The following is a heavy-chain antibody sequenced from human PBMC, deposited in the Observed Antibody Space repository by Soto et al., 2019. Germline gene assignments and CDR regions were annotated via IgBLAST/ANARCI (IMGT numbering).Heavy chain of an antibody. J-gene: IGHJ3*02. CDR3: XRGEAWXXEAFDI. CDR1: GFSVSNYG. V-gene: IGHV3-33*01. Sequence: QVQLVESGGGVVQPGQSLRLSCAASGFSVSNYGMHWVRQAPGKGLEWVAVVWKDGNTKHYGDSVKGRFTISRDNSKXXXXXXXXXXXXXXXXXXXXXRGEAWXXEAFDIWGQGTRVTVSS. CDR2: VWKDGNTK.